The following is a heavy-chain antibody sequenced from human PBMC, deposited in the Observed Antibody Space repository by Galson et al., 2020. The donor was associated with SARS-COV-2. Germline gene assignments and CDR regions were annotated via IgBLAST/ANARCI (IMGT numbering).Heavy chain of an antibody. V-gene: IGHV1-69*13. Sequence: SVKVSCKASGGTFSSYAISWVRQAPGQGLEWMGGIIPIFGTANYAQKFQGRVTITADESTSTAYMELSSLRSEDTAVYYFARGGYSNYGGVEYNWFDPWGQGTLVTVSS. CDR1: GGTFSSYA. D-gene: IGHD4-4*01. CDR3: ARGGYSNYGGVEYNWFDP. J-gene: IGHJ5*02. CDR2: IIPIFGTA.